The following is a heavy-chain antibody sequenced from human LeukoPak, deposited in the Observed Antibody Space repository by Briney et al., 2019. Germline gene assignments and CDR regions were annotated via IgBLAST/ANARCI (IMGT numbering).Heavy chain of an antibody. CDR2: IYTSGST. CDR3: ARGYGDYAG. J-gene: IGHJ4*02. V-gene: IGHV4-61*02. CDR1: GGSISSGSYY. Sequence: SETLSLTRTVSGGSISSGSYYWSWIRQPAGKGLEWIGRIYTSGSTNYNPSLKSRVTISVDTSKNQSSLKLSSVTAADTAVYYCARGYGDYAGWGQGTPVTVSS. D-gene: IGHD4-17*01.